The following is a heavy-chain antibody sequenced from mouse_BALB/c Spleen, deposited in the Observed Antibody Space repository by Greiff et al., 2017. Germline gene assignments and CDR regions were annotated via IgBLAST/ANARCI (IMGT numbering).Heavy chain of an antibody. J-gene: IGHJ3*01. CDR1: GFDFNSYN. Sequence: EVQLQQSGPELVKPGASVKVSCTASGFDFNSYNMYWVKQSHEKSLEWIGYIDPYNGGTGYNQKFQGKATLTVDTSSTTANMHLNSLTSEDSAVYDCAREGIYDCYYGGFAYWGQGTLVTVSA. V-gene: IGHV1S135*01. CDR3: AREGIYDCYYGGFAY. D-gene: IGHD2-3*01. CDR2: IDPYNGGT.